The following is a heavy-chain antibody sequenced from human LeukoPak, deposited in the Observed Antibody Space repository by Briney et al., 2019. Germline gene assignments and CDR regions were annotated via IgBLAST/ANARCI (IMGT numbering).Heavy chain of an antibody. D-gene: IGHD6-19*01. CDR2: IYHSGST. J-gene: IGHJ5*02. CDR1: GGSISSSNW. CDR3: ARDRRLTPYNWFDP. Sequence: SGTLSLTCAVSGGSISSSNWWSWVRQPPGKGLEWIGEIYHSGSTNYNPSLKSRVTISVDKSKNQFSLKLRSVTAADTAVYYCARDRRLTPYNWFDPWGQGTLVTVSS. V-gene: IGHV4-4*02.